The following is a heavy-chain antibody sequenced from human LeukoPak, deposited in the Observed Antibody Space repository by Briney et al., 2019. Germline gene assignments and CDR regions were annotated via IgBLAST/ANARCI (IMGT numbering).Heavy chain of an antibody. D-gene: IGHD1-26*01. J-gene: IGHJ4*02. CDR1: GFTFNNYV. Sequence: GGSLRLSCEASGFTFNNYVMTWVRQAPGKGLEWVSSISASAAMTYHADSVKGRFTVSRDNSNNRLYLQMSGLTAADTAVYYCAKDRSIGTYYTFDHWGQETLVTVSS. CDR3: AKDRSIGTYYTFDH. V-gene: IGHV3-23*01. CDR2: ISASAAMT.